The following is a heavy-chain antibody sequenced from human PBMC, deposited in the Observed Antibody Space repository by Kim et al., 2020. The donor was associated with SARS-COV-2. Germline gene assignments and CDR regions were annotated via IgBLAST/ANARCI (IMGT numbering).Heavy chain of an antibody. Sequence: SETLSLTCTVSGGSFRSSGYYWGWLRQPPGKGLEWIGSISYIGSTYYNPSLKSRVALSMDTSKQQISLRVNSVTAADTAVYYCAIPYSASYYGPFDSWG. CDR3: AIPYSASYYGPFDS. CDR1: GGSFRSSGYY. D-gene: IGHD1-26*01. CDR2: ISYIGST. J-gene: IGHJ4*01. V-gene: IGHV4-39*01.